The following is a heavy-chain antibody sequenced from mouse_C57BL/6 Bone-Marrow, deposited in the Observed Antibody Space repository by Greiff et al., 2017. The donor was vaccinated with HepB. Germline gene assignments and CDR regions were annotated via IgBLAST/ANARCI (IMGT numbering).Heavy chain of an antibody. CDR2: IDPSDSYT. Sequence: QVQLQQPGAELVMPGASVKLSCKASGYTFTSYWMHWVKQRPGQGLEWIGEIDPSDSYTNYNQKFKGKSTLTVDKSSSTAYMQLSSLTSEDSAVYYCARSRQHRLRGGGPYAMDYWGQGTSVTVSS. J-gene: IGHJ4*01. CDR3: ARSRQHRLRGGGPYAMDY. D-gene: IGHD3-2*02. V-gene: IGHV1-69*01. CDR1: GYTFTSYW.